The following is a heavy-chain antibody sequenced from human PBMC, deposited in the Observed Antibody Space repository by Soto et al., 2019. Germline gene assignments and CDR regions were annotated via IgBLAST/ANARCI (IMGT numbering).Heavy chain of an antibody. V-gene: IGHV4-31*03. J-gene: IGHJ6*02. D-gene: IGHD6-6*01. CDR1: GGSISSGGYY. CDR3: ARGLYSSSSSGMDV. CDR2: IYYSGST. Sequence: TSETLSLTCTVSGGSISSGGYYWSWIRQHPGKGLEWIGYIYYSGSTYYNPSLKSRVTISVDTSKNQFSLKLSSVTAADTAVYYCARGLYSSSSSGMDVWGQGTTVTVSS.